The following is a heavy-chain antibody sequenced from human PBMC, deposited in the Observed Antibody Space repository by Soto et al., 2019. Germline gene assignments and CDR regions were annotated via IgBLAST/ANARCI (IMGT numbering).Heavy chain of an antibody. CDR1: GYIFTNHY. Sequence: QVQLVHSGAEVKKPGASVKVSCKASGYIFTNHYIHWVRQAPGQGLEWMGIINPSGGSTNYLQKFQGRITMTRDTSTSTVYMELSSLRSEDTAVYFCASADYYDSSGFYYDCWGQGTLVTVSS. CDR2: INPSGGST. D-gene: IGHD3-22*01. J-gene: IGHJ4*02. V-gene: IGHV1-46*01. CDR3: ASADYYDSSGFYYDC.